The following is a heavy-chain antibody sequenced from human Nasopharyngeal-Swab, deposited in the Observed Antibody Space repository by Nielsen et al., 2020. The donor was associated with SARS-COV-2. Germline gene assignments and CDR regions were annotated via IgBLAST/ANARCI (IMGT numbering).Heavy chain of an antibody. V-gene: IGHV3-21*01. CDR1: GFTFSSYS. Sequence: GESLKISCAASGFTFSSYSMNWVRQAPGKGLEWVSSISSSSSYIYYADSVKGRFTISRDNSKNTLYLQMNSLRAEDTAVYYCARAPVPAASIDYWGQGTLVTVSS. J-gene: IGHJ4*02. CDR2: ISSSSSYI. CDR3: ARAPVPAASIDY. D-gene: IGHD2-2*01.